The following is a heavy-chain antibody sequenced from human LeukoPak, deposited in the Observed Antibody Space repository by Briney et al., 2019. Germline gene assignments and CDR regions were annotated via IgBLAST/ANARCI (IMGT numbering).Heavy chain of an antibody. J-gene: IGHJ4*02. Sequence: GRSLRLSCAASGFTFSSYAMSWVRQAPGKGLEWVSAISGSGGSTYYADSVKGRFTISRDNSKNTLYLQMNSLRAEDTAVYYCAKAPVLYSSSLFFQSLFTSPLDYWGQGTLVTVSS. CDR3: AKAPVLYSSSLFFQSLFTSPLDY. V-gene: IGHV3-23*01. CDR2: ISGSGGST. D-gene: IGHD6-13*01. CDR1: GFTFSSYA.